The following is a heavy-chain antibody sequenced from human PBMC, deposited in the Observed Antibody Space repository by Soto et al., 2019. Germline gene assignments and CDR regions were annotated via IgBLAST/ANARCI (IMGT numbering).Heavy chain of an antibody. CDR1: GYVFTTYW. Sequence: LRESLKISCKGSGYVFTTYWIGWVRQMPGKGLEWMGIIYPGDSDTKYSPSFQGQVTISADRSITTAYLQWSSLKASDTAMYYCTRHGGSGNYYTIDQWGQGTLVTVSS. V-gene: IGHV5-51*01. J-gene: IGHJ4*02. CDR2: IYPGDSDT. D-gene: IGHD3-10*01. CDR3: TRHGGSGNYYTIDQ.